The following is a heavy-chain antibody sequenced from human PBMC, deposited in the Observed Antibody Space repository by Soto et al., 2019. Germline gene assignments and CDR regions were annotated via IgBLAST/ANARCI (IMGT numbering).Heavy chain of an antibody. Sequence: SETLSLTCTVSGGSVSSSSYYWSWIRQPPGKGLEWIGYIYYSGSTNYNPSLKSRVTISVDTSKNQLSLKLSSVTAADTAVYYCARITGWNYYYYGMDVWGQGTTVTVSS. D-gene: IGHD1-20*01. CDR1: GGSVSSSSYY. CDR3: ARITGWNYYYYGMDV. V-gene: IGHV4-61*01. CDR2: IYYSGST. J-gene: IGHJ6*02.